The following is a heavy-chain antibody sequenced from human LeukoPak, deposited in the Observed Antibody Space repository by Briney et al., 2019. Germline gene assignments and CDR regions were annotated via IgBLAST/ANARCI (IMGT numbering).Heavy chain of an antibody. Sequence: SETLSLTCAVYGGSFSGYYWSWIRQPPGKGLEWIGEINHSGSTNYNPSLKSRVTISVDTSKNQFSLKLSSVTAADTAVHYCARDQDYMDVWGKGTTVTVSS. V-gene: IGHV4-34*01. CDR2: INHSGST. J-gene: IGHJ6*03. CDR1: GGSFSGYY. CDR3: ARDQDYMDV.